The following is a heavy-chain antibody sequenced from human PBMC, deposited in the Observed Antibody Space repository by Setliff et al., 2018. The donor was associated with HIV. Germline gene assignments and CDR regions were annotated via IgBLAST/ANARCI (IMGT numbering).Heavy chain of an antibody. CDR1: GGSITSYY. CDR3: ARSTGSTYHYYYMDV. J-gene: IGHJ6*03. V-gene: IGHV4-59*01. Sequence: LSLTCIVSGGSITSYYWSWIRQPPGKGLEWIGYIYYTGSTNYNPSLKGRVTISVDTSKNHFSLKLFSVTAADTAVYYCARSTGSTYHYYYMDVWGKGTTVTVS. CDR2: IYYTGST.